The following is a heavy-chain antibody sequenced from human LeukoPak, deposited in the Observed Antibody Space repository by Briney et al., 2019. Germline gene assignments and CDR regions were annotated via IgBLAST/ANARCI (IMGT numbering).Heavy chain of an antibody. CDR1: GFIFSNYA. CDR2: VLYDGETK. D-gene: IGHD3-22*01. J-gene: IGHJ4*02. V-gene: IGHV3-30*04. CDR3: ARDPRGPIGYDSSAWDTFDY. Sequence: PGRSLRLSCAASGFIFSNYALHWVRQAPGKGLEWVAVVLYDGETKYYADSVKGRFTISRDNPENMLYLQMNSLRPEDTGVYYCARDPRGPIGYDSSAWDTFDYWGQGALVTVSS.